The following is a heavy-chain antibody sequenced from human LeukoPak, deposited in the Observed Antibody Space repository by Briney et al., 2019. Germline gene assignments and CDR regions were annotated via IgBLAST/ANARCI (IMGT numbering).Heavy chain of an antibody. CDR2: VYYSGST. J-gene: IGHJ4*02. CDR3: ARLTSGYSSSWTFYFDY. D-gene: IGHD6-13*01. Sequence: PSETLSLTCTVSGGSISNSNYYWGWIRQPPGKELEWIGSVYYSGSTYYNPSLKSRVTISLDTSKNQFSLKLSSVTAADTAVYYCARLTSGYSSSWTFYFDYWGQGTLVTLSS. V-gene: IGHV4-39*01. CDR1: GGSISNSNYY.